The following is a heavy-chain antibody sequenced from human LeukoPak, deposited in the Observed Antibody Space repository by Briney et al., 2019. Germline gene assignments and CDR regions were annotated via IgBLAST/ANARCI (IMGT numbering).Heavy chain of an antibody. CDR1: GFTVSSNY. V-gene: IGHV3-53*01. Sequence: GGSLRLSCAASGFTVSSNYMSWVRQAPGKGLEWVSVIYSGGSTYYADSVKGRFTISRDNSKNTLYLQMNSLRAEDTAVYYCASKAYDFWSGYHFDYWGQGTLVTVSS. D-gene: IGHD3-3*01. CDR3: ASKAYDFWSGYHFDY. J-gene: IGHJ4*02. CDR2: IYSGGST.